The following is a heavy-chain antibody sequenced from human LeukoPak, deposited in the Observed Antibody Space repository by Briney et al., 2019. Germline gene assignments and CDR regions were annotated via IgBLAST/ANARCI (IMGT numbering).Heavy chain of an antibody. CDR3: ARDYQYGMDV. J-gene: IGHJ6*02. Sequence: GGSLRLSCAASGFTFRGYWMHWVRHPRGKGLVWVSRINTDGSTTNYADSVKGRFTISRDNAKNTVYLQMNSLRAEDTAVYYCARDYQYGMDVWGQGTTVTVSS. D-gene: IGHD2-2*01. V-gene: IGHV3-74*01. CDR2: INTDGSTT. CDR1: GFTFRGYW.